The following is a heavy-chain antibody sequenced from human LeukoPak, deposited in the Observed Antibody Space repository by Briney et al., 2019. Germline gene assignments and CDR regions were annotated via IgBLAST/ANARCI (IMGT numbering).Heavy chain of an antibody. J-gene: IGHJ4*02. CDR1: GYTFTSYD. CDR2: MNPNSGNT. D-gene: IGHD5-18*01. Sequence: ASVKVSCKASGYTFTSYDINWVRQATGQGLEWMGWMNPNSGNTGYAQKFQGRVTMTRNTSISTAYMELSSLRSEDTAVYYCARGDTTMVTPAYWGQGTLVTVSS. V-gene: IGHV1-8*01. CDR3: ARGDTTMVTPAY.